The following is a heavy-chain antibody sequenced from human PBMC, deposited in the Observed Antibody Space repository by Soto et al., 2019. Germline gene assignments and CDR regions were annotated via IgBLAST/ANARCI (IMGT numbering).Heavy chain of an antibody. V-gene: IGHV3-72*01. Sequence: PGGSLRLSCAASGLSLSDQFMGWVRQVPGKGLEWVGRSRNKVASYTTEYAAPVRGRFTISRDESKNSLYLQMNSLRTEDTAVYFCAGGATGRAPFQHWGQGTLVTVPQ. CDR2: SRNKVASYTT. CDR1: GLSLSDQF. CDR3: AGGATGRAPFQH. D-gene: IGHD6-13*01. J-gene: IGHJ1*01.